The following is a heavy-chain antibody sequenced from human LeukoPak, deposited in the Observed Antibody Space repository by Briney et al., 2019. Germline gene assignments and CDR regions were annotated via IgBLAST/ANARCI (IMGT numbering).Heavy chain of an antibody. D-gene: IGHD3-16*01. Sequence: SETLSLTCGVDGGSFSGYYWNWIRQPPGKGLEWIGEINHSGSTNYNPSLKRRVTISVDTSQNQFSVRLSSVTAADTAVYYCARRGSANWFDPWGQGTLVTVSS. CDR2: INHSGST. J-gene: IGHJ5*02. CDR1: GGSFSGYY. CDR3: ARRGSANWFDP. V-gene: IGHV4-34*01.